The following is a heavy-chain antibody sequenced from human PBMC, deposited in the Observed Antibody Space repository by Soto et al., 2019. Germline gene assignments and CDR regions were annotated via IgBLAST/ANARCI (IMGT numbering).Heavy chain of an antibody. CDR2: ITAATGTT. D-gene: IGHD1-26*01. J-gene: IGHJ6*02. V-gene: IGHV3-23*01. CDR3: AKAKGRSNFYYSGLDV. CDR1: GFTFGSYG. Sequence: EVQLLESGGGLVQPGGSLRLSCAASGFTFGSYGMTWVRQAPGKGLECVSGITAATGTTYYADSVKGRFTISRDLSTNQLFLQMNRLGAADSGVYYCAKAKGRSNFYYSGLDVWGQGTTVTVSS.